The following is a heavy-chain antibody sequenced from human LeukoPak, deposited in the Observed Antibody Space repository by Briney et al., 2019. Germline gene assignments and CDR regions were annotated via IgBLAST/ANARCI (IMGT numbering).Heavy chain of an antibody. Sequence: GGSLRLSCAVSGFSFRCHWMGWVRQAPGKGPEWVANIKQDGIEKYYVDSVKGRFTISRDNAKNSLYLQMDSRRVEDTAVYYCARVKGYSGSFNRDFDYWGQGTLVTVSS. D-gene: IGHD1-26*01. V-gene: IGHV3-7*01. CDR1: GFSFRCHW. CDR3: ARVKGYSGSFNRDFDY. CDR2: IKQDGIEK. J-gene: IGHJ4*02.